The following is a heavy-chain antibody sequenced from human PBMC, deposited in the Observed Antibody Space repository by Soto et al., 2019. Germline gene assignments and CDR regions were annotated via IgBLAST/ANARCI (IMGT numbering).Heavy chain of an antibody. CDR1: GYTFTGYY. Sequence: VASVKVSCKASGYTFTGYYMHWVRQAPGQGLEWMGWINPNSGGTNYAQKFQGRVTMTRDTSISTAYMELSRLRSDDTAVYYCARIARIAARNADYWGQGTLVTVSS. D-gene: IGHD6-6*01. V-gene: IGHV1-2*02. CDR2: INPNSGGT. CDR3: ARIARIAARNADY. J-gene: IGHJ4*02.